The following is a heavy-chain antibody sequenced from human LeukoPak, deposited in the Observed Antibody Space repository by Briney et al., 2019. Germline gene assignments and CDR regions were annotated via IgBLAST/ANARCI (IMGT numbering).Heavy chain of an antibody. D-gene: IGHD1-7*01. CDR1: GYTFTSYD. CDR2: ISAYNGNT. J-gene: IGHJ6*03. Sequence: ASVKVSCKASGYTFTSYDINWVRQATGQGLEWMGWISAYNGNTNYAQKLQGRVTMTTDTSTSTAYMELRSLRSDDTAVYYCAREGAGTTEGDYYYYYMDVWGKGTTVTVSS. CDR3: AREGAGTTEGDYYYYYMDV. V-gene: IGHV1-18*01.